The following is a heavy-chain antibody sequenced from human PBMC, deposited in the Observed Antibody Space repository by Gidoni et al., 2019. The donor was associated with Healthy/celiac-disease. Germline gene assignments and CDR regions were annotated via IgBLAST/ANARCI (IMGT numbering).Heavy chain of an antibody. J-gene: IGHJ5*02. Sequence: QVQLVESGGGLVKPGGSLRLSCAAFGFTFSDYYMSWIRQATGKGLDWISNINHSGSIRYYADSVKGRFTISRDNAKNSLYLEMNNLRAEDTAVYYCAREPSSNWFDPWGQGTLVTVSS. CDR1: GFTFSDYY. CDR2: INHSGSIR. D-gene: IGHD2-2*01. V-gene: IGHV3-11*01. CDR3: AREPSSNWFDP.